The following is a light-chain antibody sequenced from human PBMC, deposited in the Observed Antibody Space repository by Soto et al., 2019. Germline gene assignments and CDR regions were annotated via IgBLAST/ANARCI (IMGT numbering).Light chain of an antibody. CDR2: DAS. Sequence: DVQMTQSPSTLSASVGDRVTITCRASQSISSWLAWYKQKPGKAPKLLIYDASSLESGVSSSFYGSASGTEFTLTISSLKPDDFATYYCQQYKGRGTFGHGTKVDIK. V-gene: IGKV1-5*01. CDR1: QSISSW. CDR3: QQYKGRGT. J-gene: IGKJ1*01.